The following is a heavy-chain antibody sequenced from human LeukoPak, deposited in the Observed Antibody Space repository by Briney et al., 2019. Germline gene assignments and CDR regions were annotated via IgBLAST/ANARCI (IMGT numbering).Heavy chain of an antibody. J-gene: IGHJ4*02. CDR2: IKSGGNT. V-gene: IGHV3-66*01. CDR3: ARDSTNWGLYFDY. Sequence: GGSLRLSCAASGFSVSSNYMSWIRQAPRKGLEWVSFIKSGGNTYYADSVKGRFTISRDDSKNTVYLQMNSLRAGDTAIYYCARDSTNWGLYFDYWGQGALVTVSS. D-gene: IGHD7-27*01. CDR1: GFSVSSNY.